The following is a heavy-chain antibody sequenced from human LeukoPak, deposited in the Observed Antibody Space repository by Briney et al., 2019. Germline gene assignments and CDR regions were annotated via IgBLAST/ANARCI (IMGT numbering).Heavy chain of an antibody. D-gene: IGHD2-15*01. V-gene: IGHV3-23*01. J-gene: IGHJ4*02. CDR3: ARQLGYCSDGSCYFDY. CDR1: GFTFSSYA. Sequence: PGGSLRLSCAASGFTFSSYAMSWVRQAPGKGLEWVSAISVSGGSTYYADSVKGRFTISRDNSKNTLYLQMNSLRAEDTAVYYCARQLGYCSDGSCYFDYWGQGTLVTVSS. CDR2: ISVSGGST.